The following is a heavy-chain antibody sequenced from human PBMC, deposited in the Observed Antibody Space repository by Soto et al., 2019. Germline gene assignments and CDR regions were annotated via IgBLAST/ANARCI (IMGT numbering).Heavy chain of an antibody. CDR2: ISGTGRVT. V-gene: IGHV3-23*01. Sequence: EVQLLESGGGLVQPGGSLKLSCAASEFTFSSYAMSWVGQAPGKGLEWVSGISGTGRVTNYAESVKGRFTISRDNPKSTLFPQMNSLRPEDTAVYYCAKDVHYDIVTGIEYFHHWGQGTLVTVSS. J-gene: IGHJ1*01. CDR3: AKDVHYDIVTGIEYFHH. CDR1: EFTFSSYA. D-gene: IGHD3-9*01.